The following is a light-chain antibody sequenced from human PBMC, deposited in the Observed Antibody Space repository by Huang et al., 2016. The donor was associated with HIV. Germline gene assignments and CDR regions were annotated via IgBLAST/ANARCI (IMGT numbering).Light chain of an antibody. V-gene: IGKV3D-15*01. CDR1: QRIGSN. J-gene: IGKJ2*01. CDR3: QQYDDWPPYT. Sequence: EVVMTQSPATLSVSPGERATLSCRASQRIGSNLAWYQQKPGQAPRLLIYGSSTRATGIPARCTGSGSGTEFTLTISSLQSEDYAVYFCQQYDDWPPYTFGQGTKLDIK. CDR2: GSS.